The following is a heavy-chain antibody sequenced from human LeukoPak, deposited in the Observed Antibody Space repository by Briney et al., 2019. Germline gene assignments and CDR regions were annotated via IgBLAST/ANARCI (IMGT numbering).Heavy chain of an antibody. V-gene: IGHV4-59*01. D-gene: IGHD3-10*01. Sequence: SETLSLTCTVSGGSISSYYWSWIRQPPGKGLEWIGYIYYSGSTNYNPSLKSRVTISVDTSKNQFSLKLSSVTAADTAVYYCARMVGGSYYYYYYMDVWGKGTTVTVSS. CDR3: ARMVGGSYYYYYYMDV. J-gene: IGHJ6*03. CDR2: IYYSGST. CDR1: GGSISSYY.